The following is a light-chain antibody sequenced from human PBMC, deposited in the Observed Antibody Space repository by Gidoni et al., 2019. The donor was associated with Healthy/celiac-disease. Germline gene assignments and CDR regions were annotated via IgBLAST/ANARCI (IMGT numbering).Light chain of an antibody. CDR2: DAS. CDR3: QQRSNWPYT. J-gene: IGKJ2*01. CDR1: QSFSSY. Sequence: DIVLTQSPATLSLSPGERATLSCRASQSFSSYLAWYQQKPGQAPRLLIYDASNRATGIPARFRGSGSGTDCTRTISSLEPEEFAVYYCQQRSNWPYTFGQGTKLEIK. V-gene: IGKV3-11*01.